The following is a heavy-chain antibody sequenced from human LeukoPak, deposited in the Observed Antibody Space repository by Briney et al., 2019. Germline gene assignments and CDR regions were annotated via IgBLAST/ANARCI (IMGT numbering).Heavy chain of an antibody. CDR3: AREWAY. J-gene: IGHJ4*02. CDR2: IYHSGST. Sequence: SETLSLTCTVSGYSITSGYYWGWIRQPPGKGLEWIGNIYHSGSTYYNPSLKSRVTISVDTSKNQFSLRLNSVAAADTAVYYCAREWAYWGQGTLVTVSS. V-gene: IGHV4-38-2*02. CDR1: GYSITSGYY.